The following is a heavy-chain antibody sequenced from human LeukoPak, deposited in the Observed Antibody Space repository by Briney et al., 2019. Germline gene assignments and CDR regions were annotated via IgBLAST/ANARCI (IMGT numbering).Heavy chain of an antibody. V-gene: IGHV4-39*01. Sequence: SETLSLTCIVSGGSISNYYWGWIRQPPGKGVEWIGSIYYSGITYLNPSLKSRVTISVDTSKNQFSLRLSSVTAADTAVYYCARHQEAMVRGVLYYMDVWGKGTTVTISS. CDR3: ARHQEAMVRGVLYYMDV. CDR2: IYYSGIT. CDR1: GGSISNYY. D-gene: IGHD3-10*01. J-gene: IGHJ6*03.